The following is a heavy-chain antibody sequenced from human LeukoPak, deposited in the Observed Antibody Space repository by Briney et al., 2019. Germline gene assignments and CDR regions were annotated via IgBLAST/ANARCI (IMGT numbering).Heavy chain of an antibody. D-gene: IGHD6-6*01. CDR1: GFTFSHYG. J-gene: IGHJ6*03. CDR3: ARSEYATSSYMDV. V-gene: IGHV3-33*01. CDR2: IWSDGTNQ. Sequence: GRSLTLSCAASGFTFSHYGMHWVRQAPGKGLEWVAVIWSDGTNQFYADSVKGRFTISRDDFQKTVFLQMSSLRAEDTAVYYCARSEYATSSYMDVWGKGTTVTVSS.